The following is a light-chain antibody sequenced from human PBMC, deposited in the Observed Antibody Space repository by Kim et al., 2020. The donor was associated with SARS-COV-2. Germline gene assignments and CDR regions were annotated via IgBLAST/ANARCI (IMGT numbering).Light chain of an antibody. CDR2: DAS. J-gene: IGKJ2*02. V-gene: IGKV1-39*01. CDR3: QQSHSFPRT. Sequence: SASVGDRVTLTCRASQSISTLLNWYQQTPGKAPRLLIYDASSLQTGVPSRFSGSGSGTDFTLTISSLRREDFATYYCQQSHSFPRTFGQGTKLEI. CDR1: QSISTL.